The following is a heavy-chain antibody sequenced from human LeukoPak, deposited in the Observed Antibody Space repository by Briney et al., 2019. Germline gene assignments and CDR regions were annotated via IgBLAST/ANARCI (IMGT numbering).Heavy chain of an antibody. J-gene: IGHJ5*02. CDR3: ARYDYGDYLGWFDP. CDR1: GFTVSSNY. Sequence: PGGSLRLSCAASGFTVSSNYMSWVRQAPGKGLEWVSVIYSGGSTYYADSVKGRFTISRDNSKNTLYLQMNSLRAEDTAVYYCARYDYGDYLGWFDPWGQGTLVTVSS. V-gene: IGHV3-66*01. CDR2: IYSGGST. D-gene: IGHD4-17*01.